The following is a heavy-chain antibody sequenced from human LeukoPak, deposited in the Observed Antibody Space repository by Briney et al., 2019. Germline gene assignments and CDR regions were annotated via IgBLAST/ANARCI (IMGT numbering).Heavy chain of an antibody. D-gene: IGHD3-3*01. V-gene: IGHV4-30-4*01. CDR2: IYYSGST. J-gene: IGHJ5*02. Sequence: SETLSLTCTVSGGSISSGDYYWSWIRQPPGKGLEWIGYIYYSGSTYYNPSLQSRITISVDTSKNQFSLKLSSVTAADTAVYYCARHMGVVINNWFDPWGQGTLVTVSS. CDR3: ARHMGVVINNWFDP. CDR1: GGSISSGDYY.